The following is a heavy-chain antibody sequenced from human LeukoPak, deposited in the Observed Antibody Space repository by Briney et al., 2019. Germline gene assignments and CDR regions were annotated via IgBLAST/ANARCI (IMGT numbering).Heavy chain of an antibody. CDR3: ARDRDWNSGFDY. CDR1: GFTFSSYA. D-gene: IGHD1-7*01. CDR2: ISTSSSYI. J-gene: IGHJ4*02. Sequence: GGSLRLSCAASGFTFSSYAMSWVRQAPRKGLEWASSISTSSSYIYYADSVKGRFTNSRDNARNSLYLQMNSLRAEDTAVYYCARDRDWNSGFDYWGQGTLVTVSS. V-gene: IGHV3-21*01.